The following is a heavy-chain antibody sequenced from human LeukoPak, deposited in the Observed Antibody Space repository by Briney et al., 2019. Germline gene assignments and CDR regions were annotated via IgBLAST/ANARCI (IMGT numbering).Heavy chain of an antibody. J-gene: IGHJ4*02. CDR3: TRDYWDYGDYFSDF. CDR2: ITQLGNEK. V-gene: IGHV3-7*01. CDR1: GFTFSSYW. D-gene: IGHD4-17*01. Sequence: GGSPRLSCAASGFTFSSYWMSWVRQAPGKGLEWVANITQLGNEKYYVDSVKGRFTISRDNAKNSLYLQMNSLRAEDTAVYYCTRDYWDYGDYFSDFWGPGTQVTVSS.